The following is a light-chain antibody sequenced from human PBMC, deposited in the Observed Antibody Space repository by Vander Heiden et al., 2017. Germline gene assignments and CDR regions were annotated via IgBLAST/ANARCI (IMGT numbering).Light chain of an antibody. Sequence: QSALTQPASVSGSPGQPITISCTGTSSDIGGYKYVSWYQQHPGKAPKFMIYDVTNRPSGVSNRFSGSKSGNTASLTISGLQAEDEADYYCNSYTSSSTWVFGGGTKLTVL. CDR3: NSYTSSSTWV. V-gene: IGLV2-14*03. J-gene: IGLJ3*02. CDR2: DVT. CDR1: SSDIGGYKY.